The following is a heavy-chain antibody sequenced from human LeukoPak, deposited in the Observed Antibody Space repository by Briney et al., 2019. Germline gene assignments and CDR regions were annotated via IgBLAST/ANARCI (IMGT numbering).Heavy chain of an antibody. CDR2: IYHSGST. V-gene: IGHV4-30-2*01. Sequence: PSETLSLTCAVSGGSISSGGYSWSWIRQPPGKGLEWIGYIYHSGSTYYNPSLKSRVTISVDRSKNQFSLKLSSVTAADTAVYYCARATEDLSSGWSRSDFWYVDLWGRGTLVTVSS. CDR3: ARATEDLSSGWSRSDFWYVDL. CDR1: GGSISSGGYS. D-gene: IGHD6-19*01. J-gene: IGHJ2*01.